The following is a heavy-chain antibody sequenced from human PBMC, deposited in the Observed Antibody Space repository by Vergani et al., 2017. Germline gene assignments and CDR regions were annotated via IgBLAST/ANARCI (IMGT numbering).Heavy chain of an antibody. V-gene: IGHV3-21*01. D-gene: IGHD2-15*01. CDR2: ISSSSSYI. CDR3: AREGYCSGGSCSDYYYGMDV. CDR1: GFTFSSYS. Sequence: EVQLVESGGGLVKPGGSLRLSCAASGFTFSSYSMNWVRQAPGKGLEWVSSISSSSSYIYYADSVKGRFTISRDNAKNSLYLQMNSLRAEDTAVYYCAREGYCSGGSCSDYYYGMDVWGQGTTVTVSS. J-gene: IGHJ6*02.